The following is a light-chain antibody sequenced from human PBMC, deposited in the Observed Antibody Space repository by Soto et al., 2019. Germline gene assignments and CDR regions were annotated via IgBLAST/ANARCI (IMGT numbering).Light chain of an antibody. CDR3: QQYNSYWT. V-gene: IGKV1-5*01. CDR1: QSISSW. CDR2: DAS. J-gene: IGKJ1*01. Sequence: DIEMAHSPSSPSTSVGAKVTITFRASQSISSWLAWYQQKPGKAPKLLIYDASSLESGVPSRFSGSGSGTEFTLTSSSLQPDDFATYYCQQYNSYWTFGQGTKVDI.